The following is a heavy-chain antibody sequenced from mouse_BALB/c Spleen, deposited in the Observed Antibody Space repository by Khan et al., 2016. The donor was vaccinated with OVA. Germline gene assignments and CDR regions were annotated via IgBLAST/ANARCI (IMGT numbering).Heavy chain of an antibody. Sequence: VQLQQSGAELAKPGASVKMSCKASGYTFINYWILWVKQRPGQGLEWIGYINPSTGYTEYNQHFKDKATLTADKSSSTAYMQLSSLTSEDSAVYYRARRGVRWYFDYWGQGTTLTISS. V-gene: IGHV1-7*01. D-gene: IGHD1-1*01. CDR3: ARRGVRWYFDY. CDR1: GYTFINYW. J-gene: IGHJ2*01. CDR2: INPSTGYT.